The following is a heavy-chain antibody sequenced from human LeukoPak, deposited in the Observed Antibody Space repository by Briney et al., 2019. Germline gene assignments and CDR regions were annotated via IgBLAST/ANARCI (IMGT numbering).Heavy chain of an antibody. Sequence: SGTLSLTCTVSGGSISSYYWSWIRQPPGKGLEWIGYIYYSGSTNYNPSLKSRVTISVDTSKNQFSLKLSSVTAADTAVYYCARSYSGYDPALDYWGQGTLVTVSS. D-gene: IGHD5-12*01. J-gene: IGHJ4*02. CDR3: ARSYSGYDPALDY. CDR1: GGSISSYY. CDR2: IYYSGST. V-gene: IGHV4-59*01.